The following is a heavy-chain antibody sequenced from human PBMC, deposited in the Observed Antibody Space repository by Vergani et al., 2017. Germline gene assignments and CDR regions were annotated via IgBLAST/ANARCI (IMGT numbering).Heavy chain of an antibody. V-gene: IGHV4-30-2*01. CDR1: GGSISSGGYS. Sequence: QLQLQESGSGLVKPSQTLSLTCAVSGGSISSGGYSWSWIRQPPGKGLEWIGYIYHSGSTYYNPSLKSRVTISVDRSKNQFSLKLSSVTAADTAVYYCARNRAIELAGRMHYYYAIDVWGQGTTVTVSS. CDR2: IYHSGST. J-gene: IGHJ6*02. CDR3: ARNRAIELAGRMHYYYAIDV. D-gene: IGHD5-24*01.